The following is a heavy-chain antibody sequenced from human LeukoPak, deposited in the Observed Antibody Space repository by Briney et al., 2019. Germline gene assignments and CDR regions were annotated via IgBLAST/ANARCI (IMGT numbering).Heavy chain of an antibody. Sequence: PGGSLRLSCAASGFTFSSHGMGWVRQAPGKGLEWVSSISDNGGNTYYADSVKGRFIISRDNSKNTLYLQMNSLRAEDTAVYYCAKDLVAYCGGDCYRGAEYFQHWGQGTLVTVSS. CDR1: GFTFSSHG. J-gene: IGHJ1*01. V-gene: IGHV3-23*01. CDR3: AKDLVAYCGGDCYRGAEYFQH. D-gene: IGHD2-21*02. CDR2: ISDNGGNT.